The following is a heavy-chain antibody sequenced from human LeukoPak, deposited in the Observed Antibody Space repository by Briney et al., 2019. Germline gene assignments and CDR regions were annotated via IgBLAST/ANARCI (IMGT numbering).Heavy chain of an antibody. CDR3: AGHGGGNAVSFFDY. CDR2: IYYSGST. J-gene: IGHJ4*02. D-gene: IGHD4-23*01. V-gene: IGHV4-39*01. Sequence: PSETLSLTCTVSGGSVSSSSYYWDWIRQPPGKGLEWIGTIYYSGSTYYSSSLKSRVTISVDTSKNQFSLKLSSVTAADTAVYYCAGHGGGNAVSFFDYWGQGTLVTVSS. CDR1: GGSVSSSSYY.